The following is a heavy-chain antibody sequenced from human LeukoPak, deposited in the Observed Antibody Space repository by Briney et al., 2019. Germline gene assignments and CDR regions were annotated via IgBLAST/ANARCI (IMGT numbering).Heavy chain of an antibody. J-gene: IGHJ4*02. CDR2: IYYTGT. Sequence: SETLSLTCTVSGGSVTDYYWSWIRQSPGKGLEWIGYIYYTGTSYNPSLKSRVTISADTSKNQFSLKLSSVTAADTAVYYCARRMTTVTYYFDYWGQGTLVTVSS. D-gene: IGHD4-17*01. CDR3: ARRMTTVTYYFDY. CDR1: GGSVTDYY. V-gene: IGHV4-59*02.